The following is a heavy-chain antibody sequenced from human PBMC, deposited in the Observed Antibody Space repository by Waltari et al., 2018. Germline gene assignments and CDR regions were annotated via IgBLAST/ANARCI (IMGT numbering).Heavy chain of an antibody. CDR3: ASPRDSSGYDHWYFDL. V-gene: IGHV3-66*02. D-gene: IGHD3-22*01. J-gene: IGHJ2*01. CDR2: IYSGGRP. Sequence: EVQLVESGGGLVQPGGSLRLSCAASGFTVSSYYMSWVRQAPGKGLEWVSVIYSGGRPYYADSVKGRFTISRDNSKNTLYLQMNSLRVEDTAVYYCASPRDSSGYDHWYFDLWGRGTLVTVSS. CDR1: GFTVSSYY.